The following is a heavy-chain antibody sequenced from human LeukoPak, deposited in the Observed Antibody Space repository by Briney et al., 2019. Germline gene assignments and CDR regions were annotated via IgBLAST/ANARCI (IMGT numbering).Heavy chain of an antibody. Sequence: SETLSLTCTVSGGSISSYYWSWIRQPPGKGLGWIGYIYYSGSTNYNPSLKSRVTISVDTSKNQFSLKLSSVTAADTAVYYCARENNHYDILTGYSHFDYWGQGTLVTVSS. CDR2: IYYSGST. CDR3: ARENNHYDILTGYSHFDY. CDR1: GGSISSYY. V-gene: IGHV4-59*01. D-gene: IGHD3-9*01. J-gene: IGHJ4*02.